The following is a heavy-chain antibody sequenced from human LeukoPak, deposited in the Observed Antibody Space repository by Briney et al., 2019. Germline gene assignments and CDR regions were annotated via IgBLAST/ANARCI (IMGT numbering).Heavy chain of an antibody. V-gene: IGHV1-2*02. D-gene: IGHD3-22*01. CDR1: GYTFTGYY. J-gene: IGHJ4*02. Sequence: ASVKVSCKASGYTFTGYYMHWVRQAPGQGLEWMGWINPNSGGTNYAQKFQGRVTMTRDTSISTAYMELSRLRSDDTAVYYCARPYDSSGLDFDYWGQGTLVTVSS. CDR3: ARPYDSSGLDFDY. CDR2: INPNSGGT.